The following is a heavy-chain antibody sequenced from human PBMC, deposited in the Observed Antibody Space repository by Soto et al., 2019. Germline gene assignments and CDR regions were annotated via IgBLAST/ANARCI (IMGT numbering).Heavy chain of an antibody. CDR2: ISAKAVGT. Sequence: EVQLLESGGGVVQPGGSLRLSCEASGFTLRSYAMTWIRQAPGKALEWVSLISAKAVGTYYAESVKTRFTIPTDQSRNTVYLQMSSLRADDTAIYYCAKAKNDYNWDNRPPFDYWGQGTFVTVSS. CDR3: AKAKNDYNWDNRPPFDY. J-gene: IGHJ4*02. CDR1: GFTLRSYA. D-gene: IGHD1-20*01. V-gene: IGHV3-23*01.